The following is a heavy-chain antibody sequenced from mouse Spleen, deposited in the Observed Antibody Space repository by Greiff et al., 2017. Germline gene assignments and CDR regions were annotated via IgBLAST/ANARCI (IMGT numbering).Heavy chain of an antibody. CDR1: GYTFTSYW. D-gene: IGHD1-1*01. CDR2: IDPSDSYT. J-gene: IGHJ4*01. Sequence: QVQLQQPGAELVMPGASVKLSCKASGYTFTSYWMHWVKQRPGQGLEWIGEIDPSDSYTNYNQKFKGKATLTVDKSSSTAYMQLSSLTSEDSAVYYCARRALLYYGSGYAMDYWGQGTSVTVSS. CDR3: ARRALLYYGSGYAMDY. V-gene: IGHV1-69*01.